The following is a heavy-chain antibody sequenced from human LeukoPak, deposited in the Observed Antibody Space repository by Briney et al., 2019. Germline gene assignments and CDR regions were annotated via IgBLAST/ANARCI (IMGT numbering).Heavy chain of an antibody. Sequence: SETLSLTCAVYGGSFSGYYWSWIRQPPGKGLEWNGEINHSGSTNYNPSLKSRVTISVDTSKNQFSLKLSSVTAADTAVYYCAKGPSSSWYFAYYYYGMDVWGQGTTVTVSS. CDR1: GGSFSGYY. CDR3: AKGPSSSWYFAYYYYGMDV. CDR2: INHSGST. J-gene: IGHJ6*02. D-gene: IGHD6-13*01. V-gene: IGHV4-34*01.